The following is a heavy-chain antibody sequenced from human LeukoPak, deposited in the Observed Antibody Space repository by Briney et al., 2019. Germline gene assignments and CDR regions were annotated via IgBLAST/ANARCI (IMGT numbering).Heavy chain of an antibody. D-gene: IGHD1-26*01. Sequence: ASVKVSCKASGGTFSSYAISWVRQAPGQGLEWMGWINTNTGNPTYAQGFTGRFVFSLDTSVSTAYLQISSLKAEDTAVYYCARDGGSYRPGVDYWGQGTLVTVSS. CDR2: INTNTGNP. V-gene: IGHV7-4-1*02. CDR3: ARDGGSYRPGVDY. CDR1: GGTFSSYA. J-gene: IGHJ4*02.